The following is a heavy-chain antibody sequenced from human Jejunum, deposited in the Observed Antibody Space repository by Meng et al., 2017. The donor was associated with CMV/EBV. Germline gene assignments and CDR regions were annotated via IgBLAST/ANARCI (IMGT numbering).Heavy chain of an antibody. D-gene: IGHD3-16*01. CDR2: IDFSGTT. CDR3: ARGWGTTSPWDY. CDR1: GGSISGYY. J-gene: IGHJ4*02. V-gene: IGHV4-59*01. Sequence: CNVSGGSISGYYWNWIRQPPGEGLEWIGNIDFSGTTKYNPSLKSRVTISVDTSKIQFSLNLGSVAPADTAVYYCARGWGTTSPWDYWGQGMLVTVSS.